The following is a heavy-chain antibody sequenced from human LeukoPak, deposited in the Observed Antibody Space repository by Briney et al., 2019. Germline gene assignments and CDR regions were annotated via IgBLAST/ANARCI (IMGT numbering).Heavy chain of an antibody. CDR2: ISYDGSNK. D-gene: IGHD3-22*01. CDR3: ASPYYYDSSGYYYDY. CDR1: GFTFSSYA. V-gene: IGHV3-30-3*01. J-gene: IGHJ4*02. Sequence: GGSLRLSCAASGFTFSSYAMHWVRQAPGKGLEWVAVISYDGSNKYYADSVKGRFTISRDNSKNTLYLQMNSLRAEDTAVYYCASPYYYDSSGYYYDYWGQGTLVTVSS.